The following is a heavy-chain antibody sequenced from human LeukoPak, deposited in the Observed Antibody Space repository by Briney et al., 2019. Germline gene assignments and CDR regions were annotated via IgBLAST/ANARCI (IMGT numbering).Heavy chain of an antibody. CDR1: GDTVFSNSAA. CDR3: ARARYCSGGSCYYGLDV. Sequence: SRTLSLTCVISGDTVFSNSAAWNWIRQSPSRGLEWLGRTYYRSKWFDDYAASVKSRITINPDTSKNQFSLQLNSVTPEDTAVYYCARARYCSGGSCYYGLDVWGQGTTVTVSS. D-gene: IGHD2-15*01. V-gene: IGHV6-1*01. CDR2: TYYRSKWFD. J-gene: IGHJ6*02.